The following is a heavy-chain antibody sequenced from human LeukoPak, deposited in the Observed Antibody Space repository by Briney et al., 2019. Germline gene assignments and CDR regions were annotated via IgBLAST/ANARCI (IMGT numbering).Heavy chain of an antibody. V-gene: IGHV3-30*02. J-gene: IGHJ4*02. D-gene: IGHD3-9*01. CDR3: VKDFEWSFDY. CDR1: GFTFSTKG. CDR2: IRYHGNEK. Sequence: GGSLRLSCAASGFTFSTKGMHWVREAPGKGLEWVTYIRYHGNEKYYAESVKGRFTISRDNSKNTLFLQMHSLRAEDTAVYYCVKDFEWSFDYWGQGTLVTVSS.